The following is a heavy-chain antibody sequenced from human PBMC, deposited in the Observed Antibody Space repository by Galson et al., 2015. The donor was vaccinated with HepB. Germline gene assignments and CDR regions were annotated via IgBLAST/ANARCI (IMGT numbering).Heavy chain of an antibody. CDR2: ISYDGSNK. CDR1: GFTFSSYA. J-gene: IGHJ2*01. D-gene: IGHD3-10*01. CDR3: ARDWELNWYFDL. Sequence: SLRLSCAASGFTFSSYAMHWVRQAPGKGLEWVAVISYDGSNKYYADSVKGRFTISRDNSKNTLYLQMNSLRAEDTAVYYCARDWELNWYFDLWGRGTLVTVSS. V-gene: IGHV3-30*04.